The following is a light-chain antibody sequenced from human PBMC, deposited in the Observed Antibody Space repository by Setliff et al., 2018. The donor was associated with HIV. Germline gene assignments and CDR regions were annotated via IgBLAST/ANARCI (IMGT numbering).Light chain of an antibody. J-gene: IGLJ1*01. CDR3: SSYTNSNSYV. CDR2: EVT. CDR1: SSDVGGYNY. Sequence: QSVLTQPASVSGSPGQSITMSCTGTSSDVGGYNYVSWYQHHPGKAPNLMIYEVTNRPSGVSSRFSGSKSGNTASLTIFGLQAEDEADYYCSSYTNSNSYVFGTGTKVTVL. V-gene: IGLV2-14*01.